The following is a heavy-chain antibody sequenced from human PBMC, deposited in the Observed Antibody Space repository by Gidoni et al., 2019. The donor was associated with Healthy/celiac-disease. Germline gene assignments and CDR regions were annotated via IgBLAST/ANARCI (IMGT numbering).Heavy chain of an antibody. CDR1: VFTFSSYA. D-gene: IGHD6-13*01. CDR3: ARGREAGRAAAGTSSGDY. Sequence: QVQLVESGGGVVQPGRSLRLSCAASVFTFSSYALHWVRQAPGKGLEWVAVISYDGSNKYYADSVKGRFTISRDNSKNTLYLQMNSLRAEDTAVYYCARGREAGRAAAGTSSGDYWGQGTLVTVSS. V-gene: IGHV3-30-3*01. CDR2: ISYDGSNK. J-gene: IGHJ4*02.